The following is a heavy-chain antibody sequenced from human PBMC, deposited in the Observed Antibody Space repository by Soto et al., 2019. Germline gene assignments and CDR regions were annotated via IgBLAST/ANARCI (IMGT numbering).Heavy chain of an antibody. V-gene: IGHV4-30-4*01. Sequence: SETLSLTCTVSGGSISSAAYCWSWIRQSPDKGLEWIGHIYDGGTTYSSPSLKGRVAISADTSETQFSLKLNSVSAADTAVYYCARGPSGDKVDYWGQGIQVTVS. CDR1: GGSISSAAYC. D-gene: IGHD7-27*01. J-gene: IGHJ4*02. CDR3: ARGPSGDKVDY. CDR2: IYDGGTT.